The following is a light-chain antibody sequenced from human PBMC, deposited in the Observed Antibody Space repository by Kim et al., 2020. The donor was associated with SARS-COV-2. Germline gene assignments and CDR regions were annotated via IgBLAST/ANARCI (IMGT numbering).Light chain of an antibody. CDR1: SSNIGAGYD. Sequence: FPISCTGSSSNIGAGYDVNWYQQLPGTAPKVLIYGNINRPSGVPDRFSGSKSVTSASLAITGLQAEDEADYYCQSYDSSLSGSKVFGGGTQLTVL. CDR2: GNI. CDR3: QSYDSSLSGSKV. J-gene: IGLJ3*02. V-gene: IGLV1-40*01.